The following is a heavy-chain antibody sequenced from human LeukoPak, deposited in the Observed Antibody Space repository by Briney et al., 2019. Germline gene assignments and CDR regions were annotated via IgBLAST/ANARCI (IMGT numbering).Heavy chain of an antibody. Sequence: GESLKISCKGSGYSFTSYWIGWVRQMPGKGLEWMGIIYPGDSDTRYSPSFQGQVTISADKSISTAYLQWSSLKASDTAMYYCARHGRYSSGWYKGNWFDPWGQGTLVTVSS. V-gene: IGHV5-51*01. CDR2: IYPGDSDT. CDR3: ARHGRYSSGWYKGNWFDP. CDR1: GYSFTSYW. J-gene: IGHJ5*02. D-gene: IGHD6-19*01.